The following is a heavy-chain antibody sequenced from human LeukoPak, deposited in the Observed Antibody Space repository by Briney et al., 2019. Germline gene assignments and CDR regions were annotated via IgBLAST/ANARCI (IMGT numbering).Heavy chain of an antibody. CDR3: AKILGSGVWYGFDI. V-gene: IGHV4-4*09. Sequence: SETLSLACSVSGGSVNSYYWSWIRQPPGKGLEWIGYIYTTGRTNYNPSLKSRVTISVDTSKNQFSLKLSSVTAADTAVYYCAKILGSGVWYGFDIWGQGTMVTVSS. D-gene: IGHD7-27*01. CDR1: GGSVNSYY. CDR2: IYTTGRT. J-gene: IGHJ3*02.